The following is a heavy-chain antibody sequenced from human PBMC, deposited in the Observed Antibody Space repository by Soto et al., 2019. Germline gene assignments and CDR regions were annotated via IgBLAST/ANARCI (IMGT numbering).Heavy chain of an antibody. CDR2: ILHSGDII. CDR1: GFKFSSYE. CDR3: ATRLSVSYGPLFDQ. J-gene: IGHJ4*02. D-gene: IGHD3-16*01. Sequence: GGSLRLSCAGSGFKFSSYEMNWVRQAPGKWLEWLSFILHSGDIIYYADSVKGRFTISRDNAKNLLYLHMNTLRVEDTAIYYCATRLSVSYGPLFDQWGQGTLVNVSS. V-gene: IGHV3-48*03.